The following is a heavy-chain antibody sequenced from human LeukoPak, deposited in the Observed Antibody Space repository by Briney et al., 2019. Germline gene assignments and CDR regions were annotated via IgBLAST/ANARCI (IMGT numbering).Heavy chain of an antibody. CDR2: IYYSGST. V-gene: IGHV4-59*12. CDR3: ARDPLTSTYYYYYMDV. CDR1: GGSISSYY. J-gene: IGHJ6*03. Sequence: SETLSLTCTVSGGSISSYYWSWIRQPPGKGLEWIGYIYYSGSTNYNPSLKSRVTISVDTSKNRFSLKLSSVTAADTAVYYCARDPLTSTYYYYYMDVWGKGTTVTISS. D-gene: IGHD2-21*02.